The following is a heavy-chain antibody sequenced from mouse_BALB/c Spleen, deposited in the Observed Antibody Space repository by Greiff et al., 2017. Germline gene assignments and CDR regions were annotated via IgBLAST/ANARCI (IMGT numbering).Heavy chain of an antibody. CDR2: INSNGGST. Sequence: DVQLVESGGGLVQPGGSLKLSCAASGFTFSSYGMSWVRQTPDKRLELVATINSNGGSTYYPDSVKGRFTISRDNAKNTLYLQMSSLKSEDTAMYYCARANAYWGQGTLVTVSA. J-gene: IGHJ3*01. CDR3: ARANAY. CDR1: GFTFSSYG. V-gene: IGHV5-6-3*01.